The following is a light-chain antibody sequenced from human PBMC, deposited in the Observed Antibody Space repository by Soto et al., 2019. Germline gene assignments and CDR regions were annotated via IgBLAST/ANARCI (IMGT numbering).Light chain of an antibody. J-gene: IGLJ1*01. CDR3: CSYAGGFYV. Sequence: QSALTQPRSVSGSPGQSVATSCTGTSSDVGGYNYVSWYQQHPGKVPKLIIFDVYKRPSGVPDRFSGSKSGSTASLTISGLQADDEANYYCCSYAGGFYVVGSGTKVTVL. V-gene: IGLV2-11*01. CDR2: DVY. CDR1: SSDVGGYNY.